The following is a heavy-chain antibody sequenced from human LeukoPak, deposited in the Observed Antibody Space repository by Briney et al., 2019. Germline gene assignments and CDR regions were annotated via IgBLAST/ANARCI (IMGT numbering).Heavy chain of an antibody. CDR1: GGSISSRTYY. D-gene: IGHD5-24*01. V-gene: IGHV4-39*02. CDR2: IFYSGTT. Sequence: SETLSLTCTVSGGSISSRTYYWGWIRQPPGKGLEWIGSIFYSGTTYYNPPLESRVTISVDTSRNQFSLKLSSVTAADTAVYFCARDRDGYNIVYFDYWGQGTLVTVSS. J-gene: IGHJ4*02. CDR3: ARDRDGYNIVYFDY.